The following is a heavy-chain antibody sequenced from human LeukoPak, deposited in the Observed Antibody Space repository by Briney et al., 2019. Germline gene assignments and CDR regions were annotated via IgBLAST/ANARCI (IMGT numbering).Heavy chain of an antibody. V-gene: IGHV1-18*01. J-gene: IGHJ3*02. CDR2: ISAYNGNT. CDR3: ARVGAGYSSSWAAGDAFDI. CDR1: GYTFTSYG. D-gene: IGHD6-13*01. Sequence: ASVKVSWKASGYTFTSYGISWVRQAPGQGLEWMGWISAYNGNTNYAQKLQGRVTMTTDTSTSTAYMELRSLRSDDTAVYYCARVGAGYSSSWAAGDAFDIWGQGTMVTVSS.